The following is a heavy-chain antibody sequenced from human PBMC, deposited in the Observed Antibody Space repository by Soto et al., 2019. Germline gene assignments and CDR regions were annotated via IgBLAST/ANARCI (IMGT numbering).Heavy chain of an antibody. D-gene: IGHD1-7*01. V-gene: IGHV4-39*01. CDR2: FYSGRGN. CDR1: GDSISSTNYY. J-gene: IGHJ6*02. Sequence: SETLSLTCTVSGDSISSTNYYWGWIRQPPGKGLEWIGTFYSGRGNYYNPSLKSRVTISVDTSKNQFSLRLSSVTAADTAVYYCARHSTENYRYNYYFTMDVWGQGTTVTISS. CDR3: ARHSTENYRYNYYFTMDV.